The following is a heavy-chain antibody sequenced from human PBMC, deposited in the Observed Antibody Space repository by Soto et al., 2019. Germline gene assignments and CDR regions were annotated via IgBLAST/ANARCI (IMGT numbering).Heavy chain of an antibody. J-gene: IGHJ6*02. CDR2: ISAYKGNT. CDR3: ARVGTAYCGGDCYSEFVDYYGMDV. CDR1: GYTFTSYG. D-gene: IGHD2-21*02. V-gene: IGHV1-18*01. Sequence: ASVKVSCKASGYTFTSYGISWVRQAPGQGLEWMGWISAYKGNTNYAQKLQGRVTMTRNTSISTAYMELSSLRSEDTAVYYCARVGTAYCGGDCYSEFVDYYGMDVWGQGTTVTVS.